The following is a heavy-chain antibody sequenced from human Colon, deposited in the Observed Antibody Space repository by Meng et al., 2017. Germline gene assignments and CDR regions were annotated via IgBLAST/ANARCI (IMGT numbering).Heavy chain of an antibody. Sequence: GESLKISCAASGFTFSSYEMNWVRQAPGKGLEWVAYISSSGDTIYHADSLKGRFTISRDNAKNTLYLQMNSLRAEDTAVYYCTRGRRDYWGQGTLVTVSS. V-gene: IGHV3-48*03. CDR1: GFTFSSYE. J-gene: IGHJ4*02. CDR2: ISSSGDTI. CDR3: TRGRRDY.